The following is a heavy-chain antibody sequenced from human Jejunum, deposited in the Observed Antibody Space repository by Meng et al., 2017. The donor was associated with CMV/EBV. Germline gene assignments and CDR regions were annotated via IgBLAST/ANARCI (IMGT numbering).Heavy chain of an antibody. CDR3: EKNYDFPD. CDR2: ISGSGDST. CDR1: GFTFRNCG. V-gene: IGHV3-23*01. J-gene: IGHJ4*02. Sequence: ELQFWGCGVGLALLGGSLRISWSAYGFTFRNCGMYWVIQAPVKGLEWVSSISGSGDSTNYADSVKGRFTISRDNSKNTLDLQMNSLRADETAVYYCEKNYDFPDWGQGTLVTVSS. D-gene: IGHD3-3*01.